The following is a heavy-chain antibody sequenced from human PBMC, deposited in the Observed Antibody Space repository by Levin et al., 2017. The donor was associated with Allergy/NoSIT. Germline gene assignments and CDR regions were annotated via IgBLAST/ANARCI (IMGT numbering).Heavy chain of an antibody. CDR1: GFTLSTFT. J-gene: IGHJ3*02. Sequence: GGSLRLSCAASGFTLSTFTMNWVRQAPGKGLEWVSYISSSSDTKYYADSVRGRFTISRDNKKNSLYLQMNSLRAEDTALYYCATDDAGLPFPTDAFDIWGQGTMVTGSS. D-gene: IGHD2-21*02. CDR3: ATDDAGLPFPTDAFDI. V-gene: IGHV3-48*01. CDR2: ISSSSDTK.